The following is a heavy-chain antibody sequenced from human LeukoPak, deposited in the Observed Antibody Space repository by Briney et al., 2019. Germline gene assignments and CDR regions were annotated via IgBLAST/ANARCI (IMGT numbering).Heavy chain of an antibody. D-gene: IGHD6-6*01. CDR1: GGSISTYY. Sequence: SETLSLTCTVSGGSISTYYWRLIRQPAGKGLEWIGRIYASGNTKYNPSLKRRVTMYLDTSKNQFSLRLTSVTAADTAVYYCAREYSRSSGKNAFDVWGQGTMVTVSS. CDR2: IYASGNT. J-gene: IGHJ3*01. V-gene: IGHV4-4*07. CDR3: AREYSRSSGKNAFDV.